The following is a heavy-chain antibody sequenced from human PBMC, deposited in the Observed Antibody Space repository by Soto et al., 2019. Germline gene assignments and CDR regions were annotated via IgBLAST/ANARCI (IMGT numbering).Heavy chain of an antibody. J-gene: IGHJ6*02. Sequence: GGSLRLSCAASGFTFSSYWMSWVRQAPGKGLEWVANIKQDGSEKYYVDSVKGRFTISRDNAKNSLYLQMNSLRAEDTAVYYCARDINGGLYYYYYYGMDVWGQGTTVTVSS. V-gene: IGHV3-7*01. D-gene: IGHD2-8*01. CDR1: GFTFSSYW. CDR2: IKQDGSEK. CDR3: ARDINGGLYYYYYYGMDV.